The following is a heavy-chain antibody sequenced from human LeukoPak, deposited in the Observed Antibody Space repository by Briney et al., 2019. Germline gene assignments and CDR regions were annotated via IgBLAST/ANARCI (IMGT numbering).Heavy chain of an antibody. CDR3: ARGRVPAALNNWFDP. J-gene: IGHJ5*02. D-gene: IGHD2-2*01. CDR2: ISGSGGST. V-gene: IGHV3-23*01. CDR1: GFTFSSYA. Sequence: GGSLRLSCAASGFTFSSYAMSWVRQAPGKGLEWVSAISGSGGSTYYADSVKGRFTISRDNSKNTLYLQMNSLRAEDTAVYYCARGRVPAALNNWFDPWGQGTLVTVSS.